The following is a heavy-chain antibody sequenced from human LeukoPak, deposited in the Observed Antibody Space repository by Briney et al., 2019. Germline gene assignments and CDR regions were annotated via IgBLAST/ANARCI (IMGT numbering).Heavy chain of an antibody. CDR2: IYHSGST. J-gene: IGHJ4*02. D-gene: IGHD5-12*01. Sequence: SETLSLTCAVSGGSISSSNWWSWVRQPPGKGLEWIGEIYHSGSTNYNPSLKSRVTISVDTSKNQFSLKLSSVTAADTAVYYCASNRKWLRFLYYWGQGTLVTVSS. V-gene: IGHV4-4*02. CDR3: ASNRKWLRFLYY. CDR1: GGSISSSNW.